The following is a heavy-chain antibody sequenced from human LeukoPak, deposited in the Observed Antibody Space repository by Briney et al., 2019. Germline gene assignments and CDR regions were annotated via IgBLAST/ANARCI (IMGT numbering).Heavy chain of an antibody. CDR3: ANLFGDSLYYYYGMDV. Sequence: PGGSLRLSCAASGFTFSSYAMSWVRQAPGKGLECVSAVSGSGGSTYYADSVKGRFTNSRDNSKTTLYLKMNSLRAEDTAVYYCANLFGDSLYYYYGMDVWGQGTTVTVSS. CDR1: GFTFSSYA. V-gene: IGHV3-23*01. J-gene: IGHJ6*02. CDR2: VSGSGGST. D-gene: IGHD4-17*01.